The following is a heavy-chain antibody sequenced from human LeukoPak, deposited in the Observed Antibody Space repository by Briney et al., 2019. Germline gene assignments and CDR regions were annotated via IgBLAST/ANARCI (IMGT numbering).Heavy chain of an antibody. CDR1: GFTFSSYA. CDR2: ISGSGGST. D-gene: IGHD1-26*01. V-gene: IGHV3-23*01. Sequence: GGSLRLSCAASGFTFSSYAMSWVRQAPGKGLEWVSAISGSGGSTYYADSVKGRFTISRDNSKNTLYLQMNSLRAEDMAVYYCAKEGRIVGATTVRSYWGQGTLVTVSS. CDR3: AKEGRIVGATTVRSY. J-gene: IGHJ4*02.